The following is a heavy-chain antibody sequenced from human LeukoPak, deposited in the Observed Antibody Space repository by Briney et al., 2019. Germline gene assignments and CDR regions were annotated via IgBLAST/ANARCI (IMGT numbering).Heavy chain of an antibody. CDR3: ARALSGYYHRTSYYYYYMDV. V-gene: IGHV4-34*01. D-gene: IGHD3-22*01. Sequence: SETLSLTCAVYGGSFSGYYWSWIRQPPGKGLEWIGEINHSGSTNYNPSLKSRVTISVDTSKNQFSLKLSSVTAADTAVYYCARALSGYYHRTSYYYYYMDVWGKGTMVTVSS. CDR2: INHSGST. J-gene: IGHJ6*03. CDR1: GGSFSGYY.